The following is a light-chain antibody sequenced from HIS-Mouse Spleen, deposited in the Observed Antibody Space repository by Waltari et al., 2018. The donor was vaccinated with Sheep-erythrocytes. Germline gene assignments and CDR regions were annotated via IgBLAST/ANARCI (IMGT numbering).Light chain of an antibody. CDR2: EGS. J-gene: IGLJ3*02. V-gene: IGLV2-23*01. Sequence: QSALTQPASVSGSPGQSITISCTGTSSGVGSYNLVSWYQQHPGQAPKLMIYEGSKRPSGVSNRFSGSKSGNTASLTISGLQAEDEADYYCCSYAGSSTWVFGGGTKLTVL. CDR1: SSGVGSYNL. CDR3: CSYAGSSTWV.